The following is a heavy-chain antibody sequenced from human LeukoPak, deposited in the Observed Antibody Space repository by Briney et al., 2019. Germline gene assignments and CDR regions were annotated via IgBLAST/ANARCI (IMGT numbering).Heavy chain of an antibody. CDR2: IKSKTDGGTT. V-gene: IGHV3-15*01. CDR1: GFTSSNAW. CDR3: TTDMRLGELYY. D-gene: IGHD3-16*01. J-gene: IGHJ4*02. Sequence: PGGSLRLSCAASGFTSSNAWMSWVRQAPGKGLEWVGRIKSKTDGGTTDYAAPVKGRFTISRDDSKNTLYLQMNSLKTEDTAVYYCTTDMRLGELYYWGQGTLVTVFS.